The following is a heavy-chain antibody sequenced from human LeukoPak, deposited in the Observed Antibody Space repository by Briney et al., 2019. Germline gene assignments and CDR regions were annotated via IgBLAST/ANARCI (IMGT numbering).Heavy chain of an antibody. Sequence: GGSLRLSCEASRFPFGSYAMSWVRQAPGKGLEWVSSVSTSGDNTHYADSVKGRFTISRDNSKSTLSLQMSNLRVEDTAVYYCAKSAYHYGSGTNYGMDVWGQGTTVTV. D-gene: IGHD3-10*01. J-gene: IGHJ6*02. CDR3: AKSAYHYGSGTNYGMDV. CDR1: RFPFGSYA. CDR2: VSTSGDNT. V-gene: IGHV3-23*01.